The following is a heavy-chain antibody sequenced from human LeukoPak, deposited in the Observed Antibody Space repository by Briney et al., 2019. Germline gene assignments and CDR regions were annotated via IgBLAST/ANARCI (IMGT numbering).Heavy chain of an antibody. J-gene: IGHJ4*02. CDR3: AKDRLGYYDSSGYSDY. CDR1: GFTFSSYA. D-gene: IGHD3-22*01. CDR2: ISGSGGST. Sequence: GGSLRLSCAASGFTFSSYAMSWVRQAPGKGLEWVSVISGSGGSTYYADSVKGRFTISRDNSKNTLYLQMNSLRAEDTAVYYCAKDRLGYYDSSGYSDYWGQGTLVTVSS. V-gene: IGHV3-23*01.